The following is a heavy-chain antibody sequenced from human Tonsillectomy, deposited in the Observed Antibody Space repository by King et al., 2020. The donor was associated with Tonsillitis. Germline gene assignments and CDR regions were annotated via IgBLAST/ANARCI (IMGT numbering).Heavy chain of an antibody. J-gene: IGHJ3*02. Sequence: VQLVESGGGLVQPGGSLRLSCAASGFTFSSYEMNWVRQAPGKGLEWVSYISSSGSTIYYADSVKGRFTISRDNAKNSLYLQMNSLRAEDTAVYYCAREGIDYYDSSGYYRVDAFDIWGQGRMGTVSS. CDR3: AREGIDYYDSSGYYRVDAFDI. CDR1: GFTFSSYE. D-gene: IGHD3-22*01. CDR2: ISSSGSTI. V-gene: IGHV3-48*03.